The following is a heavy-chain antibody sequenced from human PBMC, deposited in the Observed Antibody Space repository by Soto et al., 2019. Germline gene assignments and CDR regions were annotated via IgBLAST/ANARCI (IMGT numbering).Heavy chain of an antibody. CDR1: GGSINNGDYY. Sequence: SQTLFLTCTVSGGSINNGDYYWSWIRQPPEKGLEWIGYIYYSGSTYYNPSLKSRVTISVDTSMNQFSLYLQMNSLRAEDTALYYCARVPPGGYSGYDSAFDIWGQGTMVTVSS. D-gene: IGHD5-12*01. CDR2: IYYSGST. CDR3: ARVPPGGYSGYDSAFDI. V-gene: IGHV4-30-4*01. J-gene: IGHJ3*02.